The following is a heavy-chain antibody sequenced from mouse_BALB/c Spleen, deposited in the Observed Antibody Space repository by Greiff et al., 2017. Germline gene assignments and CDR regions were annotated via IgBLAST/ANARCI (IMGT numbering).Heavy chain of an antibody. CDR1: GFTFSDFY. CDR2: SRNKANDYTT. D-gene: IGHD2-12*01. CDR3: ARVPTTGWYFDV. J-gene: IGHJ1*01. V-gene: IGHV7-1*02. Sequence: EVQVVESGGGLVQPGGSLRLSCATSGFTFSDFYMEWVRQPPGKRLEWIAASRNKANDYTTEYSASVKGRFIVSRDTSQSILYLQMNALRAEDTAIYYCARVPTTGWYFDVWGAGTTVTVSS.